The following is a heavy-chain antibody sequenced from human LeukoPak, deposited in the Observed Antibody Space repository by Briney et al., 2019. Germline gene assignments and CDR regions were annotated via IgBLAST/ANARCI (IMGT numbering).Heavy chain of an antibody. D-gene: IGHD1-26*01. J-gene: IGHJ3*02. CDR2: IYYSERT. CDR3: ARGIVGTTHDAFDI. V-gene: IGHV4-59*02. Sequence: SEILSLTCTVSGGSVSRYSWTWIRQPPGKGLEWIAHIYYSERTNNNPSLQSRVTISLDTSKNQFSLKLASVTAADTAVYYCARGIVGTTHDAFDIWGQGTMVTVSS. CDR1: GGSVSRYS.